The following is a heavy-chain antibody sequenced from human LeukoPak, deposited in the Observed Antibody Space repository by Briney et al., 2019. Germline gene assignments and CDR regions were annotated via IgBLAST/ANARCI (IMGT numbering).Heavy chain of an antibody. Sequence: SETLSLTCTVSGGSISSYYWSWIRQPAGKGLEWIGRIYTSGSTNYNPSLKSRVTISVDTSKNQFSLKLSSVTAADTAVYYCARDKSGIAAAGTDTLFDYWGQGTLVTVSS. J-gene: IGHJ4*02. V-gene: IGHV4-4*07. D-gene: IGHD6-13*01. CDR2: IYTSGST. CDR1: GGSISSYY. CDR3: ARDKSGIAAAGTDTLFDY.